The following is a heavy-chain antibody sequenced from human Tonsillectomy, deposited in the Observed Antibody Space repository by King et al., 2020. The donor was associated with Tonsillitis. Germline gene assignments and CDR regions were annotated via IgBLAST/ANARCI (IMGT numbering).Heavy chain of an antibody. V-gene: IGHV4-59*11. CDR3: ARARSRIPSWFDT. CDR1: GVSISSHF. CDR2: VTYSGST. J-gene: IGHJ5*02. Sequence: QLQESGPGLVKPSETLSLSCTISGVSISSHFWNWIRQSPGKGLEWIGYVTYSGSTKYNPSLKSRVTISVDTSNHQFSLNLNSVTAAGTAVYYCARARSRIPSWFDTWRQGTLVTVSS. D-gene: IGHD2-15*01.